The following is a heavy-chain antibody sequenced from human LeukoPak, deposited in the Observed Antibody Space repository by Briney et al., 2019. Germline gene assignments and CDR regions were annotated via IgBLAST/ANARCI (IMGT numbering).Heavy chain of an antibody. CDR3: AELGIAMIGGV. CDR2: ISWNSGSI. V-gene: IGHV3-9*01. J-gene: IGHJ6*03. Sequence: PGRSLRFSCAASGFTFDDYAMHWVRQAPGKGLEWVSGISWNSGSIGYADSVKGRFTISRDNAKNSLYLQMNSLRAEDTAVYYCAELGIAMIGGVWGKGTTVTIS. D-gene: IGHD3-10*02. CDR1: GFTFDDYA.